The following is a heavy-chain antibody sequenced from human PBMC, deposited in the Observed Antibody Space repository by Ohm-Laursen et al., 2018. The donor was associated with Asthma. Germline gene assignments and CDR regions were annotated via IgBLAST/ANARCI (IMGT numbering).Heavy chain of an antibody. Sequence: SLRLSCTASGFTFSSYGMHWVRQAPGKGLEWVAVISYDGSNKYYADSVKGRFTISRDNSKNTLYLQMNSLRAEDTAVYYCAKDLLTDSPPILIAVAGSYYYYGMDVWGQGTTVTVSS. CDR1: GFTFSSYG. V-gene: IGHV3-30*18. CDR2: ISYDGSNK. D-gene: IGHD6-19*01. J-gene: IGHJ6*02. CDR3: AKDLLTDSPPILIAVAGSYYYYGMDV.